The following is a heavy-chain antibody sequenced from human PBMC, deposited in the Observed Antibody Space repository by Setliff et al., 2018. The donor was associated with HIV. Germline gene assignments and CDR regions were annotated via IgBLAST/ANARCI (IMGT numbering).Heavy chain of an antibody. V-gene: IGHV3-23*01. Sequence: LRLSCAASGFTFSSYASGWVRQAPGKGLEWVSAISGSGGSTYYADSVKGRFTISSDNSKNTLYLQMNSLRAEDTAVYYCAKDGISGGAYPPYYFDYWGHGALVTVSS. CDR1: GFTFSSYA. J-gene: IGHJ4*01. CDR3: AKDGISGGAYPPYYFDY. CDR2: ISGSGGST. D-gene: IGHD2-15*01.